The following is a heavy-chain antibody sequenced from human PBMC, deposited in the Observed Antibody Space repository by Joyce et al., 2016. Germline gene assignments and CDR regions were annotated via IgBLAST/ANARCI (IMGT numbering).Heavy chain of an antibody. J-gene: IGHJ4*02. CDR3: ARDGRSSGGDY. V-gene: IGHV3-48*01. D-gene: IGHD6-19*01. Sequence: EVQLVESGGGLVQPGGSLRLFCAASGFTFSKYGINWVRKAPGKGLEWVSYISSSSTIKQYADSVKGRFTISRDSAKNSLYLQMNSLRVEDTAVYYCARDGRSSGGDYWGQGTLVTVSS. CDR1: GFTFSKYG. CDR2: ISSSSTIK.